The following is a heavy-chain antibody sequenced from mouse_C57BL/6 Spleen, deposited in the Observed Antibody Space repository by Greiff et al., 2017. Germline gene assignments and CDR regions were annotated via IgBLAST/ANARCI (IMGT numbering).Heavy chain of an antibody. J-gene: IGHJ3*01. Sequence: EVQGVESGGGLVQPKGSLKLSCAASGFSFNTYAMNWVRQAPEKGLEWVARIRSKSNNYATYYADSVKDRFTISRDDSESMLYLQMNNLKTEDTAMYYCVSDLLRSAYWGQGTLVTVSA. V-gene: IGHV10-1*01. CDR1: GFSFNTYA. CDR3: VSDLLRSAY. CDR2: IRSKSNNYAT. D-gene: IGHD1-1*01.